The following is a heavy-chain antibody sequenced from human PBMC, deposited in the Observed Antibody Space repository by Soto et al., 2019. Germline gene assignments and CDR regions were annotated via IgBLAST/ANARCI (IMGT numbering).Heavy chain of an antibody. CDR2: INPSGGST. CDR1: GYTFTSNY. D-gene: IGHD6-13*01. CDR3: ARPSRIAAAGPPLDYYYYGMDV. Sequence: ASVKVSCKASGYTFTSNYMHWVRQAPGQGLEWMGIINPSGGSTSYAQKFQGRVTMTRDTSTSTVYMELSSLRSEDTAVYYCARPSRIAAAGPPLDYYYYGMDVWGQGTTVTVSS. V-gene: IGHV1-46*01. J-gene: IGHJ6*02.